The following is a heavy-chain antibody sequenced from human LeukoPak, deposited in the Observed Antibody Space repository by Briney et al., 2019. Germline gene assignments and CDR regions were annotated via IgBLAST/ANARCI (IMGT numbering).Heavy chain of an antibody. CDR3: ARDQLHPYYYYGMDV. CDR2: IKQDGSEK. J-gene: IGHJ6*02. D-gene: IGHD2-2*01. V-gene: IGHV3-7*01. CDR1: GFTFSSYW. Sequence: GGSLRLSCAASGFTFSSYWMSWVRQAPGKGREWVANIKQDGSEKYCVDSVKGRFTLSRDNAKNSLYLQMNSLRAEDTAVYYCARDQLHPYYYYGMDVWGQGTTVTVSS.